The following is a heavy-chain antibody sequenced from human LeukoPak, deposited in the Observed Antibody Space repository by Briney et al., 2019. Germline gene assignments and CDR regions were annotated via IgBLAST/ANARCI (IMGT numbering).Heavy chain of an antibody. Sequence: PGGSLRLSCAASGFTFSDYYMSWIRQAPGKGLEWVSYISSSGSTISYADSVKGRFTVSRDNAKDSLLLQMRSLRDEDTAVYYCARGPALYCTSSSCLDGVDWGQGTLVSVSS. D-gene: IGHD2-2*01. V-gene: IGHV3-11*04. CDR3: ARGPALYCTSSSCLDGVD. CDR2: ISSSGSTI. J-gene: IGHJ4*02. CDR1: GFTFSDYY.